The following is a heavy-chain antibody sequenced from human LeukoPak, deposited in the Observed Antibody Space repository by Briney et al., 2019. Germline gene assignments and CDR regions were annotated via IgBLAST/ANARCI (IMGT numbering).Heavy chain of an antibody. CDR1: GFTFSSYW. D-gene: IGHD2-2*01. CDR2: IKQDGSEK. J-gene: IGHJ6*03. V-gene: IGHV3-7*01. CDR3: ARSGDEVVVPAAMPYYYYMDV. Sequence: PGGSLRLSCAASGFTFSSYWVSWVRQAPGKGLEWVANIKQDGSEKYYVDSVKGRFTISRDNAKNSLYLQMNSLRAEDTAVYYCARSGDEVVVPAAMPYYYYMDVWGKGTTVTVSS.